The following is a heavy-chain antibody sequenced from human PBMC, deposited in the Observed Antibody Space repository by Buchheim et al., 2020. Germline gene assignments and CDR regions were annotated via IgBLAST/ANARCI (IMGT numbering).Heavy chain of an antibody. Sequence: QVQLVESGGGVVQPGRSLRLSCAASGFIFSTYGMHWVRQAPGKGLEWVVVISYDGSNKYYADSVKGRFTISRDYSKNTLNLQMNSLRAEDTAVYYCVKEYSGSYYYFDYWGQGTL. CDR3: VKEYSGSYYYFDY. J-gene: IGHJ4*02. CDR1: GFIFSTYG. CDR2: ISYDGSNK. V-gene: IGHV3-30*18. D-gene: IGHD1-26*01.